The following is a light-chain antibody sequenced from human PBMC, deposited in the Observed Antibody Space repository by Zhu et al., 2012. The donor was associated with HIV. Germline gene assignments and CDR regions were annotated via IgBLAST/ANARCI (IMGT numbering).Light chain of an antibody. CDR3: QQYHNWPPT. CDR2: KAS. V-gene: IGKV1-5*03. CDR1: QSVGSW. Sequence: RVRISCRASQSVGSWLAWYQQKPGQAPKLLISKASSLEDGVPFRFSGGGSGTEFTLTISSLQSEDFAVYYCQQYHNWPPTFGQGTKVEVK. J-gene: IGKJ1*01.